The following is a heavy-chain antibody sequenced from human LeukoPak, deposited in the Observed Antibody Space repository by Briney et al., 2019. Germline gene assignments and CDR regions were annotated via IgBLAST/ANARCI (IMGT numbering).Heavy chain of an antibody. CDR3: AKGYRNHLLILLDS. CDR1: GFTFSSSD. J-gene: IGHJ5*01. V-gene: IGHV3-30*02. CDR2: IRYDGNNK. D-gene: IGHD3-16*01. Sequence: GGSLRLSCAASGFTFSSSDMHWVRQAPGKGLEWVAFIRYDGNNKYCADSVKGRLTITRDNSKNTLYLQMNSLRAADTAVYYCAKGYRNHLLILLDSWGQGTLVTVSS.